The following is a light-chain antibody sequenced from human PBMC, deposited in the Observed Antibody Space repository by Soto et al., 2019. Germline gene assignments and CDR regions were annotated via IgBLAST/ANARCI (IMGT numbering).Light chain of an antibody. CDR2: FAS. Sequence: IVMKQSTATLSVSPGERATLSCRASQSIGNNLAWYQQKPGQPPRLLMYFASTRAGGIPARFSGGGSGTEFTLPLSILQSEDFAVYYRQHHNAWTRALTFGGGNKVEIK. CDR3: QHHNAWTRALT. V-gene: IGKV3-15*01. CDR1: QSIGNN. J-gene: IGKJ4*01.